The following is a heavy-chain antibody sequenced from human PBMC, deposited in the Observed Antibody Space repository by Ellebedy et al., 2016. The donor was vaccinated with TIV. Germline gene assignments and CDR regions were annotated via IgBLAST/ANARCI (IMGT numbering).Heavy chain of an antibody. CDR3: ARAIRIAAVATRLDY. V-gene: IGHV4-61*01. CDR2: IYYSGST. J-gene: IGHJ4*02. Sequence: SETLSLTCSVSGGSVSSSSYYCDWIRQPPGTGLEWIGYIYYSGSTNYNPSLKSRVTISVDTSKNQFSLKLNSVTAADMAVYYCARAIRIAAVATRLDYWGQGTLVTVSS. D-gene: IGHD6-13*01. CDR1: GGSVSSSSYY.